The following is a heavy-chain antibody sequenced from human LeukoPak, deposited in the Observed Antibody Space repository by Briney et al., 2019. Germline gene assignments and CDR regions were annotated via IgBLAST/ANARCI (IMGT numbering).Heavy chain of an antibody. CDR2: FDPEDGET. CDR3: ATRLEAVDAFDI. CDR1: GYTLTELS. D-gene: IGHD5-24*01. J-gene: IGHJ3*02. Sequence: ASVKVSCKVSGYTLTELSMHWVRRAPGKGLEWMGGFDPEDGETIYAQKFQGRVTMTEDTSTDTAYMELSSLRSEDTAVYYCATRLEAVDAFDIWGQGTMVTVSS. V-gene: IGHV1-24*01.